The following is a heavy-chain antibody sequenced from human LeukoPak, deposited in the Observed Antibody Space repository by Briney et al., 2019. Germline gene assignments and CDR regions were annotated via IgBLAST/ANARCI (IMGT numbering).Heavy chain of an antibody. CDR1: GYTFTSYD. V-gene: IGHV1-8*01. J-gene: IGHJ4*02. D-gene: IGHD5-18*01. Sequence: GASVKVSCKASGYTFTSYDINWVRQATGQGLEWMGWMYPNSGNTGYAQKFQGRVTMTRNTSISTAYMELSSLRSEDTAVYYCASSTSYSYGLFDYWGQGTLVTVSS. CDR3: ASSTSYSYGLFDY. CDR2: MYPNSGNT.